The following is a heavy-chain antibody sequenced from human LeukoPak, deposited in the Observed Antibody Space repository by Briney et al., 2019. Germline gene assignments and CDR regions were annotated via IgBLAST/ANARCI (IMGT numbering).Heavy chain of an antibody. Sequence: PGGSLRLSCAASGFTFSTYRMSWVRQAPGKGLEWVANIKQDGSEKHYVDSVKGRFTISRDNAKNSLYLQMNSLRAEDTAVYYCARRKYCGGDCYSNLPNAFDIWGQGTMVTVSS. V-gene: IGHV3-7*01. CDR2: IKQDGSEK. D-gene: IGHD2-21*02. CDR1: GFTFSTYR. CDR3: ARRKYCGGDCYSNLPNAFDI. J-gene: IGHJ3*02.